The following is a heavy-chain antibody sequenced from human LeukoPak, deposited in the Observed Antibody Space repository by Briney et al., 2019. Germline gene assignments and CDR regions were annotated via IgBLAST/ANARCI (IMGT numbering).Heavy chain of an antibody. D-gene: IGHD3-22*01. CDR2: IRYDGTKK. V-gene: IGHV3-30*02. CDR3: AKGDSSGYEPTISGY. CDR1: GFTFSSYA. J-gene: IGHJ4*02. Sequence: PGGSLRLSCAASGFTFSSYAMHWVRQAPGKGLEWVAFIRYDGTKKYYADSVKGRFTISRDNSKNTLYLQMNSLRAEDTAVYYCAKGDSSGYEPTISGYWGQGTLVTVSS.